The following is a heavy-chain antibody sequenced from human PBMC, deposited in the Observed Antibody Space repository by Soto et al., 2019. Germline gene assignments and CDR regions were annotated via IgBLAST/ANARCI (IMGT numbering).Heavy chain of an antibody. CDR1: GGSFSGYY. CDR3: ASRGVTIFGVVSGGFDP. Sequence: QVQLQQWGAGLLKPSETLSLTCAVYGGSFSGYYWSWIRQPPGKGLEWIGEINHGGGTNYNPSLKSRVTISVDKSKNQFSLKLSSVTAAVTAVYYCASRGVTIFGVVSGGFDPWGQGTLVTVSS. J-gene: IGHJ5*02. V-gene: IGHV4-34*01. D-gene: IGHD3-3*01. CDR2: INHGGGT.